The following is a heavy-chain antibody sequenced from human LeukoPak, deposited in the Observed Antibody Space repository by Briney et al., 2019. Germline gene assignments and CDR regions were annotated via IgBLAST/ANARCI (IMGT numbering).Heavy chain of an antibody. D-gene: IGHD6-19*01. Sequence: ASVKVSCKASGYTFTHHGISWVRQAPGQGLEWMAWISCYNGDTHYAQKFQGRVTLTTDTSTTTAFMELRSLRSDDTAVYYCARDPTNTSGRYAYFNSWGQGTLVTVSS. CDR3: ARDPTNTSGRYAYFNS. V-gene: IGHV1-18*01. CDR1: GYTFTHHG. J-gene: IGHJ4*02. CDR2: ISCYNGDT.